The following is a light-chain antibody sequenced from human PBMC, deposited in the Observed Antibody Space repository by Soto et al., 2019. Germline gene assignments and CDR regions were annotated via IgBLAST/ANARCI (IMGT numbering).Light chain of an antibody. Sequence: DIQMTQSPSTLSASVGDRVTITCRASQSISDWLAWFQQKPGKAPKLMIYKASSLNYGVPSRFSGSGSGTEFTLTITSLQPDDFGTYDCLQYNRDSTVGTFGHGTKVEVK. V-gene: IGKV1-5*03. CDR2: KAS. CDR1: QSISDW. CDR3: LQYNRDSTVGT. J-gene: IGKJ1*01.